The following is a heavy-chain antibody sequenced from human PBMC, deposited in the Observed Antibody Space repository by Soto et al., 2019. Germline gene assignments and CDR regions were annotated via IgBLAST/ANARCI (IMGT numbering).Heavy chain of an antibody. J-gene: IGHJ6*02. CDR3: AASFVACCGFNYYGMAV. CDR2: IYYSGTT. D-gene: IGHD2-21*01. CDR1: GVSISSGGSD. Sequence: QVQLQESGPGLVKPSQTLSLTCTVSGVSISSGGSDWYWIRQHPGKALEWIGYIYYSGTTYYNPFLMSRVTISADTSKNQFSLKLSAVTAADTAGYYCAASFVACCGFNYYGMAVCGHGTTVTVSS. V-gene: IGHV4-31*03.